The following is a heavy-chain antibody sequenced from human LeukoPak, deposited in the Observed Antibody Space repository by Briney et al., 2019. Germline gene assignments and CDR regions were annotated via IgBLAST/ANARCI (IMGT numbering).Heavy chain of an antibody. CDR1: GFTFSNAW. CDR2: IKSKTDGGTT. D-gene: IGHD6-19*01. J-gene: IGHJ4*02. V-gene: IGHV3-15*05. CDR3: ARRSGIAVAGAFDY. Sequence: GGSLRLSCAASGFTFSNAWMSWVRQAPGKGLEWVGRIKSKTDGGTTDYAAPVKGRFTISRDNAKNSLYLQMNSLRAEDTALYYCARRSGIAVAGAFDYWGQGTLVTVSS.